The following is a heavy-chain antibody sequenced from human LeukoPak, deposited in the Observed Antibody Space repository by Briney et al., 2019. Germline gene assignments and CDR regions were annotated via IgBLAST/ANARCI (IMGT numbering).Heavy chain of an antibody. D-gene: IGHD3-10*01. Sequence: PSGTLSLTCTVSGASISSYYWTWIRHAPGKGLEWIGYINYSGSTHYNPSLGSRVTMSIDTSKNQFSLQLSSVTAADTAVYYCATQYDSGTLAYGYWGQGTLVTVSS. CDR3: ATQYDSGTLAYGY. CDR2: INYSGST. J-gene: IGHJ4*02. V-gene: IGHV4-59*08. CDR1: GASISSYY.